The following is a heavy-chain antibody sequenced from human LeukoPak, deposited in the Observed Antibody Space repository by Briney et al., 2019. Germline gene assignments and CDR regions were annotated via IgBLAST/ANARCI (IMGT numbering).Heavy chain of an antibody. D-gene: IGHD3-10*01. Sequence: AGGSLRLSCAASGFTFSSYSMNWVRQAPGKGLEWVSSISSSSSYIYYADSVKGRFTISRDNAKNSLYLQMNSLRAEDTAVYYCAQSPYGSGSYENYWGQGTLVTVSS. V-gene: IGHV3-21*01. CDR3: AQSPYGSGSYENY. CDR1: GFTFSSYS. CDR2: ISSSSSYI. J-gene: IGHJ4*02.